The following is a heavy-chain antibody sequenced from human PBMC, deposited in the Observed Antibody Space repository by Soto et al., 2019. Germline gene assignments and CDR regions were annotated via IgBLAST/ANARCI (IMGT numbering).Heavy chain of an antibody. V-gene: IGHV1-18*01. Sequence: ASVKVSCKASGYTITSYGISWVRQDPGQGLEWMGWISAYNGNTNYAQKLQGRVTMTTDTSTSTAYMELRSLRSDDTAVYYCARDGDFWSGLDGVYWGQGTPVTVSS. J-gene: IGHJ4*02. D-gene: IGHD3-3*01. CDR3: ARDGDFWSGLDGVY. CDR2: ISAYNGNT. CDR1: GYTITSYG.